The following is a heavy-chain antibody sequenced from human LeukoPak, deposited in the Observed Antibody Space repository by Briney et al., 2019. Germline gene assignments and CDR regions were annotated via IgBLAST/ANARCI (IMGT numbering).Heavy chain of an antibody. J-gene: IGHJ4*02. Sequence: GRSLRLSCAASGFTFSSYAMHWVRQAPGKGLEWVSSISSSSSYIYYADSVKGRFTISRDNAKNSLYLQMNSLRAEDTAVYYCARDPSYYYGSGSYEYYFDYWGQGTLVTVSS. D-gene: IGHD3-10*01. V-gene: IGHV3-21*01. CDR1: GFTFSSYA. CDR3: ARDPSYYYGSGSYEYYFDY. CDR2: ISSSSSYI.